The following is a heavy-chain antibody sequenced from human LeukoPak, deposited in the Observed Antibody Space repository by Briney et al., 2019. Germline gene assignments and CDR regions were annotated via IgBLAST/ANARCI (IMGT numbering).Heavy chain of an antibody. CDR1: GFTFSSYA. CDR2: ISYDGINQ. CDR3: TLTTFGVVYYFDY. V-gene: IGHV3-30*04. D-gene: IGHD1/OR15-1a*01. Sequence: GRPLRLSCATSGFTFSSYAMHWVRQAPGKGLEWVALISYDGINQYYADSVKGRFIISRDNSKNTLYLQLNSLRLEDTAVYYCTLTTFGVVYYFDYWGQGTLVTVSS. J-gene: IGHJ4*02.